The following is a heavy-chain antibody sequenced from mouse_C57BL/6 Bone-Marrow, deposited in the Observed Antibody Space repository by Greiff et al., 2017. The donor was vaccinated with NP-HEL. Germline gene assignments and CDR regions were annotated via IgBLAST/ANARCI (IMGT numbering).Heavy chain of an antibody. CDR2: ISNGGGST. V-gene: IGHV5-12*01. D-gene: IGHD2-1*01. J-gene: IGHJ1*03. CDR3: AREGLWYHWYFDV. CDR1: GFTFSDYY. Sequence: EVKVVESGGGLVQPGGSLKLSCAASGFTFSDYYMYWVRQTPEKRLEWVAYISNGGGSTYYPDTVKGRFTISRDNAKNTLYLQMSRLKSEDTAMYYCAREGLWYHWYFDVWGTGTTVTVSS.